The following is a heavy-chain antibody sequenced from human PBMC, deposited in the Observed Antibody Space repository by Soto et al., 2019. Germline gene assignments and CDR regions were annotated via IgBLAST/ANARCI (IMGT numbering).Heavy chain of an antibody. CDR3: ARDKVYGDNSFDG. V-gene: IGHV1-46*01. CDR1: GYIFSNIY. Sequence: ASARVSCRAFGYIFSNIYIHWVRPAPGQGLEWMGIINPNTGGTSYPQKFQGRVTLTRDTSTSTVHMEMSGLTSEDTAVYYCARDKVYGDNSFDGWGQGTLVTVSS. CDR2: INPNTGGT. D-gene: IGHD4-17*01. J-gene: IGHJ4*02.